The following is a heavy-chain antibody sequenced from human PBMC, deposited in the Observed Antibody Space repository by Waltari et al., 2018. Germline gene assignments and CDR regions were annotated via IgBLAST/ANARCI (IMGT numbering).Heavy chain of an antibody. CDR1: GFTFSSYA. CDR3: AKDVLTGEYQLLYYFDY. Sequence: EVQLLESGGGLVQPGGSLRLSCAASGFTFSSYAMTWVRQAPGRGLAWVAEISGSGGSTYYADSVKGRFTISRDNSKNTLYLQMNSLRAEDTAVYYCAKDVLTGEYQLLYYFDYWGQGTLVTVSS. D-gene: IGHD2-2*01. V-gene: IGHV3-23*01. CDR2: ISGSGGST. J-gene: IGHJ4*02.